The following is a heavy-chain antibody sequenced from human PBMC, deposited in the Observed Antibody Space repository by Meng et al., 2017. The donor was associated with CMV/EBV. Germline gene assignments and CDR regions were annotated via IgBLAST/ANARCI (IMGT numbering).Heavy chain of an antibody. D-gene: IGHD2-2*01. CDR2: IYSGGSST. CDR3: ARGIGYCSSTSCDRYAFDI. CDR1: GFTFSSYA. Sequence: GGSLRLSCAASGFTFSSYAMSWVRQAPGKGLEWVSVIYSGGSSTYYADSVKGRFTISRDNAKNSLYLQMNSLRAEDTAVYYCARGIGYCSSTSCDRYAFDIWGQGTMVTVSS. J-gene: IGHJ3*02. V-gene: IGHV3-23*03.